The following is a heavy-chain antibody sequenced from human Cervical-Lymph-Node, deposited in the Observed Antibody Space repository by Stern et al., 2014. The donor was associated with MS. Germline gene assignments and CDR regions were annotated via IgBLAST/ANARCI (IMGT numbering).Heavy chain of an antibody. CDR1: GYTFTSHG. J-gene: IGHJ4*02. CDR3: GRDLSYGTADY. CDR2: INTNNGNT. D-gene: IGHD3-10*01. V-gene: IGHV1-18*01. Sequence: MQLVESGADVRRPGASVTVSCEASGYTFTSHGISWVRQAPGQGLEWMGWINTNNGNTNTAQKFKGRVTMTRDTSTSTAYMEVRSLRSDDTAVYYCGRDLSYGTADYWGQGTLVTVSS.